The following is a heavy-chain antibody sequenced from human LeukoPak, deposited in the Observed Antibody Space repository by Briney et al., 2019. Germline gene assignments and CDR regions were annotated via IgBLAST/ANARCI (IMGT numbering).Heavy chain of an antibody. CDR2: IYYSGST. J-gene: IGHJ4*02. V-gene: IGHV4-39*07. Sequence: AETLSLTCTVSGGSISSSSYYWGWIRQPPGKGLEWIGSIYYSGSTYYNPSLKSRVTISVDTSKNQFSLKLSSVTAADTAVYYCASLIVGGNSVIDYGGQGTLVTVSS. D-gene: IGHD4-23*01. CDR3: ASLIVGGNSVIDY. CDR1: GGSISSSSYY.